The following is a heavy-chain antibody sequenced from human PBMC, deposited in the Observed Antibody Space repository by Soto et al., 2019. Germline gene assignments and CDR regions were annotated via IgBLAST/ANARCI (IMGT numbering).Heavy chain of an antibody. CDR1: GGSISSYY. V-gene: IGHV4-59*01. CDR3: ARNFRYGDYPNYYYYYMDV. D-gene: IGHD4-17*01. Sequence: ETLSLTCTVSGGSISSYYWSWIRQPPGKGLEWIGYIYYSGSTNYNPSLKSRVTISVDTSKNQFSLKLSSVTAADTAVYYCARNFRYGDYPNYYYYYMDVWGKGTTVTVSS. J-gene: IGHJ6*03. CDR2: IYYSGST.